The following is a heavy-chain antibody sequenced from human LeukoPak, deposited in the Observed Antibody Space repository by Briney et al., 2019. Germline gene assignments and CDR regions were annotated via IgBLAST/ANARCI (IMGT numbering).Heavy chain of an antibody. CDR2: IYPGDSDT. CDR3: ARGYYYDSSGPIEY. J-gene: IGHJ4*02. CDR1: GYSFTSYW. V-gene: IGHV5-51*01. Sequence: GESLKISCKGSGYSFTSYWIGWVRQMPGKGLEWMGIIYPGDSDTRYSPSFQGHVTISADKSSSTAYRQWTSLKASDTAIYYGARGYYYDSSGPIEYWGQGTLVNVSS. D-gene: IGHD3-22*01.